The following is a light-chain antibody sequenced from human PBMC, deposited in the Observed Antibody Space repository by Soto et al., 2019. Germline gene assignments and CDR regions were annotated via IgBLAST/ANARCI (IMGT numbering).Light chain of an antibody. CDR1: QSISGW. V-gene: IGKV1-5*03. Sequence: DIQMNQSPSTLSAYVGERVTITCRASQSISGWLAWYQQKPGKAPKLLIYKASSLESGVPSRFSGSGSGTEFTRTISSLQPDDFATYYCQQHQTYSTFGQGTKVDIK. CDR2: KAS. J-gene: IGKJ1*01. CDR3: QQHQTYST.